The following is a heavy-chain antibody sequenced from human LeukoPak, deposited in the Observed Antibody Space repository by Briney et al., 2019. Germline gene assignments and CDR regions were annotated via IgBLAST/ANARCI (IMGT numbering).Heavy chain of an antibody. Sequence: ASVTVSCKATGYTFTSYHINWVRQATGQGLEWTGWMNHNSGNTGNAQKFQGRVTMTRNTCISTAYMELSSLRSEDTAVYYCARGVRLRCKPGSVVAATPGYYYYYMEVWGKGTTVTVSS. D-gene: IGHD2-15*01. CDR3: ARGVRLRCKPGSVVAATPGYYYYYMEV. V-gene: IGHV1-8*01. CDR1: GYTFTSYH. CDR2: MNHNSGNT. J-gene: IGHJ6*03.